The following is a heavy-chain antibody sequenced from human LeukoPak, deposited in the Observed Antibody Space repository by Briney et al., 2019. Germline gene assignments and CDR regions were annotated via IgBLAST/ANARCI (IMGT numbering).Heavy chain of an antibody. J-gene: IGHJ4*02. CDR2: FDPEDGET. Sequence: ASVKVSCKVSGYTLTELSMHWVRQAPGKGLEWMGGFDPEDGETIYAQKFQGRVTMTEDTSTDTAYMELSSLRSEDTAVYYCATRGALRYFDWLLSGYFDYWGQRTLVTVSS. D-gene: IGHD3-9*01. CDR1: GYTLTELS. CDR3: ATRGALRYFDWLLSGYFDY. V-gene: IGHV1-24*01.